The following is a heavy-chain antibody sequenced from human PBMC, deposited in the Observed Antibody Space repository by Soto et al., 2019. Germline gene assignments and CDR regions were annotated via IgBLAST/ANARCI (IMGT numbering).Heavy chain of an antibody. CDR3: ARVGKNYYYGSLTFDY. Sequence: TSETLSLTCAVYGGSFSGYYWSWIRQPPGKGLEWIGEINHSGSTNYNPSLKSRVTISVDTSKNQFSLKLSSVTAADTAVYYCARVGKNYYYGSLTFDYWGQGTLVTVSS. V-gene: IGHV4-34*01. J-gene: IGHJ4*02. D-gene: IGHD3-10*01. CDR2: INHSGST. CDR1: GGSFSGYY.